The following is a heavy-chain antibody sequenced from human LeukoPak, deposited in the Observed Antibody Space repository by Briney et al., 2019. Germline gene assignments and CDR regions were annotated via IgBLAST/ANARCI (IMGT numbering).Heavy chain of an antibody. J-gene: IGHJ3*02. CDR3: ARDDCSSTSCYTYRVHDAFDI. CDR1: GFTFSDYY. D-gene: IGHD2-2*02. V-gene: IGHV3-11*01. Sequence: GGSLRLSCAASGFTFSDYYMSWIRQAPGKGLEWVSYISSSGSTIYYADSVKGRFTISRDNAKSSLYLQMNSLRAEDTAVYYCARDDCSSTSCYTYRVHDAFDIWGQGTMVTVSS. CDR2: ISSSGSTI.